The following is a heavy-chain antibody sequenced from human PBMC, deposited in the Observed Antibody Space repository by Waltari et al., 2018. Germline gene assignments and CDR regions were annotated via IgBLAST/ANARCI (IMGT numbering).Heavy chain of an antibody. V-gene: IGHV1-69*14. J-gene: IGHJ3*02. CDR3: AREANWGSGDAFDI. D-gene: IGHD7-27*01. CDR2: IIPIFGTA. Sequence: QVQLVQSGAEVKKPGSSVKVSCKASGGTFSSYAISWVLQAPGQGLEWMGGIIPIFGTANYAQKFQGRVTITADKSTSTAYMELSSLRSEDTAVYYCAREANWGSGDAFDIWGQGTMVTVSS. CDR1: GGTFSSYA.